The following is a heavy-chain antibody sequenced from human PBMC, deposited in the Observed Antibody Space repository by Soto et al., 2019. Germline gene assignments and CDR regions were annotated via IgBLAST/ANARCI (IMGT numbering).Heavy chain of an antibody. CDR3: ARVEVLAQREIYYYYYGMDV. J-gene: IGHJ6*04. Sequence: GVSLRLSCAASGFTFISYWMHWVRQAPGKGLVWVSRINSDGSSTSYADSVKGRFTISRDNAKNTLYLQMNSLRAEDTAVYYCARVEVLAQREIYYYYYGMDVWGEGTTVTVSS. CDR2: INSDGSST. V-gene: IGHV3-74*01. CDR1: GFTFISYW. D-gene: IGHD6-13*01.